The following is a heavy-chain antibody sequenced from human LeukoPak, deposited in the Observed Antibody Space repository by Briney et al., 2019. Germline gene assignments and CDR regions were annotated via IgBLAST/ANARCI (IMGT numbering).Heavy chain of an antibody. CDR1: GFTVSGNY. Sequence: GGSLRLSCAASGFTVSGNYMSWVRQAPGKGLEWVSIIYSGGSTYYADSVEGRFTISRDNSKNTVYVQMNSLRADDTAVYYCTRAAGITGTSRDNWFDPWGQGTLVIVSS. V-gene: IGHV3-53*01. CDR2: IYSGGST. J-gene: IGHJ5*02. D-gene: IGHD1/OR15-1a*01. CDR3: TRAAGITGTSRDNWFDP.